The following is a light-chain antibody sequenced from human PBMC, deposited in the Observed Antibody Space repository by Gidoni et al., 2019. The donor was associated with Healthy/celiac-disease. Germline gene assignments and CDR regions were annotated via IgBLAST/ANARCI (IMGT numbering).Light chain of an antibody. J-gene: IGKJ2*01. CDR2: GAS. CDR3: QQDRYT. Sequence: DIVMTQSPATLSLSPGERATLSCRASQSVSSRYLSWYQQKPGQAPRLLIYGASTRATGIPARFSGSGSGTDFTITISSLQPEDFAVYYCQQDRYTFGQGTKLEIK. V-gene: IGKV3D-7*01. CDR1: QSVSSRY.